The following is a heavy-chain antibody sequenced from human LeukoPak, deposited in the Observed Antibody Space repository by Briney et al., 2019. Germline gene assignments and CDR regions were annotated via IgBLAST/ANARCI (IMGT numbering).Heavy chain of an antibody. V-gene: IGHV4-59*12. D-gene: IGHD3-3*01. CDR2: IYYSGST. CDR3: ARGRGGRFLEWLSPYYFDY. Sequence: SETLSLTFTVSGGSISSYYWSRIRQPPGKGLEWIGYIYYSGSTNYNPSLKSRVTISVDTSKNQFSLKLSSVTAADTAVYYCARGRGGRFLEWLSPYYFDYWGQGTLVTVSS. J-gene: IGHJ4*02. CDR1: GGSISSYY.